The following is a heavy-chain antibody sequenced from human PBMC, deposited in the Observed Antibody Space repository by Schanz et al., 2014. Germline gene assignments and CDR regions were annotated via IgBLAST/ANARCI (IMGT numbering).Heavy chain of an antibody. Sequence: EVQLAESGGGLIQPGGSLRLSCVVSGFSVSNTYMHWVRQPPGKGLEWVSLIDRDGGHTYYADSVKGRFTISRDNSKNSLYLQMNSLRTEDTALYYCAKDSRGSSFDMDVWGQGTTVTVSS. CDR3: AKDSRGSSFDMDV. V-gene: IGHV3-43*01. CDR2: IDRDGGHT. D-gene: IGHD1-26*01. CDR1: GFSVSNTY. J-gene: IGHJ6*02.